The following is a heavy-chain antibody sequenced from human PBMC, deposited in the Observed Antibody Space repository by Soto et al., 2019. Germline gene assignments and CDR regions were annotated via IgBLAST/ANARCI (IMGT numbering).Heavy chain of an antibody. V-gene: IGHV4-34*01. D-gene: IGHD5-12*01. CDR3: ARARGYSGYDQYYFDY. J-gene: IGHJ4*02. CDR1: GGSFSGYY. CDR2: INHSGST. Sequence: NPSETLSLTCAVYGGSFSGYYWSWIRQPPGKGLEWIGEINHSGSTNYNPSLKSRVTISVDTSKNQFSLKLSSVTAADTAVHYCARARGYSGYDQYYFDYWGQGTLVTVSS.